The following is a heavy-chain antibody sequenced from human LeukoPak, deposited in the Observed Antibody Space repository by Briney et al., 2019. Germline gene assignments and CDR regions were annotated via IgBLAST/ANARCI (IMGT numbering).Heavy chain of an antibody. CDR1: GGSISSYY. Sequence: KPSETLSLTCTVSGGSISSYYWSWIRQPAGKGLEWIGRIYTSGSTNYNPSLKSRVTMSVDTSKNQFSLKLSSVTAADTAVYYCASQTTKRSMVQGVTFDYWGQGTLVTVSS. CDR2: IYTSGST. J-gene: IGHJ4*02. V-gene: IGHV4-4*07. CDR3: ASQTTKRSMVQGVTFDY. D-gene: IGHD3-10*01.